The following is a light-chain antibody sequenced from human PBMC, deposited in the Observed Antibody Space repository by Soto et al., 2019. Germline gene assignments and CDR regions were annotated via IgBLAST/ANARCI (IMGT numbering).Light chain of an antibody. V-gene: IGKV2-28*01. CDR1: QSLLHSSGNNY. CDR3: MQGQQTPLT. Sequence: DIVMTQSPLSLPVTPGQSASISCRSSQSLLHSSGNNYLDWYVQKPGQSPQLLIYWGSNRASGVPDRCRGRGSGTDFTLKINRVAAEDVGVYYCMQGQQTPLTFGQGTRLEIK. CDR2: WGS. J-gene: IGKJ5*01.